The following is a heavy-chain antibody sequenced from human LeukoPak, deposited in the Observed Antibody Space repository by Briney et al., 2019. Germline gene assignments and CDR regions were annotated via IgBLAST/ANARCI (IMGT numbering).Heavy chain of an antibody. V-gene: IGHV4-61*02. CDR1: GGSISSSSYY. CDR2: IYTSGST. J-gene: IGHJ4*02. D-gene: IGHD4-17*01. Sequence: SETLSLTCTVSGGSISSSSYYWSWIRQPAGKGLEWIGRIYTSGSTNYNPSLKSRVTMSVDTSKNQFSLKLSSVTAADTAVYYCAREGVLVTTDYWGQGTLVTVSS. CDR3: AREGVLVTTDY.